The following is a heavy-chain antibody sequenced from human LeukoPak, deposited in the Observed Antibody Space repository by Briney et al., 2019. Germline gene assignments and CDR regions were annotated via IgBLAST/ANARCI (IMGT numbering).Heavy chain of an antibody. Sequence: PGGSLRLSCAASGFTFRSYVMSWVRQAPGKGLGWVSSISSSSSYIYYGDSVQGRFTISRDNAKNSLFLQMNSLRAEDTAVYYCAREEDYPYFDNWGQGTLVTVSS. J-gene: IGHJ4*02. CDR2: ISSSSSYI. CDR1: GFTFRSYV. CDR3: AREEDYPYFDN. D-gene: IGHD3-16*01. V-gene: IGHV3-21*01.